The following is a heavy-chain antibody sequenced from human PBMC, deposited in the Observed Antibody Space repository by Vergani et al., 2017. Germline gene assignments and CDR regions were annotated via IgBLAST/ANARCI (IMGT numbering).Heavy chain of an antibody. CDR2: IKQDGSEK. V-gene: IGHV3-7*01. D-gene: IGHD5-24*01. CDR1: GFTFSSYW. CDR3: AKDLSTRWLQFYFDY. Sequence: EVQLVESGGGLVQPGGSLRLSCAASGFTFSSYWMSWVRQAPGKGLEWVANIKQDGSEKYYVDSVKGRFTISRDNAKNSLYLQMNSLRAEDTAVYYCAKDLSTRWLQFYFDYWGQGTLVTVSS. J-gene: IGHJ4*02.